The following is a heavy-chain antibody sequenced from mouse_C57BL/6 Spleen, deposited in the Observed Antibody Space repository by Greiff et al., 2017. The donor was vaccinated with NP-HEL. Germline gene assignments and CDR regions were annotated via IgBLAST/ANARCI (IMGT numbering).Heavy chain of an antibody. CDR3: ARKDDNYSSHLIDY. V-gene: IGHV1-52*01. D-gene: IGHD1-1*01. CDR1: GYNFTSYW. CDR2: IDPSDSET. J-gene: IGHJ2*01. Sequence: QVQLQQPGAELVRPGSSVKLSCKASGYNFTSYWMHWVKQRPGQGLEWIGRIDPSDSETNYTQKFKGKATITVDKSSSTAYMQLSSLTSEDSAVYYCARKDDNYSSHLIDYWGQGTTLTVSS.